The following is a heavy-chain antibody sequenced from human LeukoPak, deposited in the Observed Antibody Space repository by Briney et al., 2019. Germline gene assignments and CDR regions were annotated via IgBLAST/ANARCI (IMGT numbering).Heavy chain of an antibody. CDR1: GFTFSSYG. D-gene: IGHD2-2*02. V-gene: IGHV3-33*06. J-gene: IGHJ4*02. CDR3: AKDRGYCSSTSCYSFDY. Sequence: PGGSLRLSCAASGFTFSSYGMHWVRQAPGKGLEWVAVIWYDGSNKYYADSVKGRFTISRDNSKNTLYLQMNSLRAEDTAVYYCAKDRGYCSSTSCYSFDYWGQGTLVTVSS. CDR2: IWYDGSNK.